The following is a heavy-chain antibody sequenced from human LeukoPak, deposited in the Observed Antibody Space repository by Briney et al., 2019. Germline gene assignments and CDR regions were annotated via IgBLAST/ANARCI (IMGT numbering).Heavy chain of an antibody. D-gene: IGHD6-13*01. CDR2: IRYDGSNK. J-gene: IGHJ6*03. CDR1: AFTFSSYW. CDR3: ARSYSSTPQYYYYYYMGV. V-gene: IGHV3-30*02. Sequence: GGSLRLSCAASAFTFSSYWMHWVRQAPGKGLEWVAFIRYDGSNKYYADSVKGRFTISRDNSKNTLYLQMNSLRAEDTAVYYCARSYSSTPQYYYYYYMGVWGKGTTVTVSS.